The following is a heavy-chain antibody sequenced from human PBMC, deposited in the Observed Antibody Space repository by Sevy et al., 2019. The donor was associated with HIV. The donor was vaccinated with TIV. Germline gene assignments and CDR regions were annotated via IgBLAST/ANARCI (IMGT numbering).Heavy chain of an antibody. Sequence: GGSLRLSCAASGFTFNTHAMNWVRQAPGKGLEWVSTISGPGYNTYYADSVKDRFTISRDNSQNTLHLQMNSLRADDTAVYYCAKALNPALESMLQVNLRTLKGFDVWGQGTMVTVSS. D-gene: IGHD2-8*01. CDR2: ISGPGYNT. CDR1: GFTFNTHA. J-gene: IGHJ3*01. CDR3: AKALNPALESMLQVNLRTLKGFDV. V-gene: IGHV3-23*01.